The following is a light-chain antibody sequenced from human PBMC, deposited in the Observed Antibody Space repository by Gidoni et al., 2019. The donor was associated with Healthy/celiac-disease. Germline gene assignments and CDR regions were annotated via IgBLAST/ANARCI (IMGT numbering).Light chain of an antibody. J-gene: IGLJ3*02. CDR2: SNN. Sequence: QSVLTQPHSASGTPGQRVTLSCSGSSSNIGSNTVNWYQQLPGTAPKRLIYSNNQRPSGVPDRFSGSKSGTSASLAISGLQSEDEADYYCAAWDDSLNGWVFGGGTKLTVL. CDR1: SSNIGSNT. V-gene: IGLV1-44*01. CDR3: AAWDDSLNGWV.